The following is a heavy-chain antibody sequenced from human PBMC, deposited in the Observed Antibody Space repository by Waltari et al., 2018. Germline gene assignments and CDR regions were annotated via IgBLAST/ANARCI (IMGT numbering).Heavy chain of an antibody. Sequence: EVQLLESGGGLVQPGGSLRLSCAASGFTFSSYAMSWVRQAPGKGLEGVSAISGSGGSTYYADSVKGRFTISRDNSKNTLYLQMNSLRAEDTAVYYCAKDLKGYCSGGSCLDAFDIWGQGTMVTVSS. CDR2: ISGSGGST. CDR3: AKDLKGYCSGGSCLDAFDI. J-gene: IGHJ3*02. D-gene: IGHD2-15*01. V-gene: IGHV3-23*01. CDR1: GFTFSSYA.